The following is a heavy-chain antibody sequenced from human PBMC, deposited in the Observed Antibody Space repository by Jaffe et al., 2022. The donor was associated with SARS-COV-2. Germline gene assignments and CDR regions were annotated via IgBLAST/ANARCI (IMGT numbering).Heavy chain of an antibody. CDR2: ISWDGGST. CDR1: GFTFDDYT. V-gene: IGHV3-43*01. Sequence: EVQLVESGGVVVQPGGSLRLSCAASGFTFDDYTMHWVRQAPGKGLEWVSLISWDGGSTYYADSVKGRFTISRDNSKNSLYLQMNSLRTEDTALYYCAKDIGYRDTAILDYYGMDVWGQGTTVTVSS. J-gene: IGHJ6*02. CDR3: AKDIGYRDTAILDYYGMDV. D-gene: IGHD5-18*01.